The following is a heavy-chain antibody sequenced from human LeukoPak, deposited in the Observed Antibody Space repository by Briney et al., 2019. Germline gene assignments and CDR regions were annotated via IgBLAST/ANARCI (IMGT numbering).Heavy chain of an antibody. J-gene: IGHJ6*03. CDR2: IWYDGSNK. CDR1: GFTFSSYG. Sequence: GGSLRLSCAASGFTFSSYGMHWVRQAPGKGLEWVAVIWYDGSNKYYADSVKGRFTISRDNSKNTLYLQMNSLRAEDTALYYCATHSRGSRDYYYYYMDVWGKGTTVTVSS. CDR3: ATHSRGSRDYYYYYMDV. D-gene: IGHD3-16*01. V-gene: IGHV3-30*02.